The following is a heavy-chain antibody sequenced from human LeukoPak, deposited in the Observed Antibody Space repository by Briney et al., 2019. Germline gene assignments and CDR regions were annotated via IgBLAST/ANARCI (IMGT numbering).Heavy chain of an antibody. CDR3: ARDKLTTVTMYYFDY. CDR1: GFTFSSYA. CDR2: ISYDGSNK. V-gene: IGHV3-30-3*01. D-gene: IGHD4-17*01. Sequence: QPGGSLRLSCAASGFTFSSYAMHWVRQAPGKGLEWVAVISYDGSNKYYADSVKGRFTISRDNSKNTLYLQMNSLRAEDTAVYYCARDKLTTVTMYYFDYWGQGTLVTVSS. J-gene: IGHJ4*02.